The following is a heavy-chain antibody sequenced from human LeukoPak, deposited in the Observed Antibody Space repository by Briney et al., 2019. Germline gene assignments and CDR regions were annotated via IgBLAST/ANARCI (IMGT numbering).Heavy chain of an antibody. Sequence: GGSLRLSCAASGFTVSSDHMSWVRQAPGKGLEWVSVIYAGGSTYYADSVEGRFTISRDNFKNTVFLQMNSLRAEDTAVYYCARVWELSFDYWGQGTLVTVSS. D-gene: IGHD1-26*01. CDR1: GFTVSSDH. CDR3: ARVWELSFDY. V-gene: IGHV3-53*01. CDR2: IYAGGST. J-gene: IGHJ4*02.